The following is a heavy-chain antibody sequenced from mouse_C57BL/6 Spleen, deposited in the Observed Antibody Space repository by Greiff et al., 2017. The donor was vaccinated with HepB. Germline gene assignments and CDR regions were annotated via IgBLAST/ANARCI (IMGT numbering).Heavy chain of an antibody. CDR2: INYDGSST. Sequence: EVKLVESEGGLVQPGSSMKLSCTASGFTFSDYYMAWVRQVPEKGLEWVANINYDGSSTYYLDSLKSRFIISRDNAKNILYLQMSSLKSEDTATYYCAREDRYYGSSYGGYFDVWGTGTTVTVSS. CDR3: AREDRYYGSSYGGYFDV. CDR1: GFTFSDYY. D-gene: IGHD1-1*01. V-gene: IGHV5-16*01. J-gene: IGHJ1*03.